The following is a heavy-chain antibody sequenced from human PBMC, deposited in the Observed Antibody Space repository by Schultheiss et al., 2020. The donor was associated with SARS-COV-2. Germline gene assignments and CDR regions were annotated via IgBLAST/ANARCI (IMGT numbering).Heavy chain of an antibody. Sequence: GGSLRLSCAASGFTFSTYDMNWVRQAPGKGLEWVSYISSSASTIYYADSVKGRFTISRDNSKNTLYLQMNSLRAEDTAVYYCARDRFLFSRGARADYWGQGTLVTVSS. D-gene: IGHD2/OR15-2a*01. V-gene: IGHV3-48*03. CDR2: ISSSASTI. CDR3: ARDRFLFSRGARADY. J-gene: IGHJ4*02. CDR1: GFTFSTYD.